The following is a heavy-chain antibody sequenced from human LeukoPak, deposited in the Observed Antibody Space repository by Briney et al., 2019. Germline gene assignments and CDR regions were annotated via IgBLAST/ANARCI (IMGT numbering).Heavy chain of an antibody. CDR1: GFTFSSYA. J-gene: IGHJ4*02. CDR3: AREGVAQPDY. V-gene: IGHV3-30-3*01. D-gene: IGHD3-3*01. Sequence: PGRSLRLSCAASGFTFSSYAMHWVRQAPGKGLEWVAVISYDGSNKYYADSVKGRFTISRDNSKNTLYLQMNSLRAEDTAVYYCAREGVAQPDYWGQGTLVTVSS. CDR2: ISYDGSNK.